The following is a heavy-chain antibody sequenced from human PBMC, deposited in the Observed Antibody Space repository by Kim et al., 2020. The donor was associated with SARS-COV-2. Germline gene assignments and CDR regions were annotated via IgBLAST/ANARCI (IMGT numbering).Heavy chain of an antibody. Sequence: GGSLRLSCAASGFTFSSYGMHWVRQAPGKGLEWVAVISYDETTKFYADSVKDRFTISRDNSKNTLYLQINNLRAEDTGVYYCAKETQVGYSLSSYFDYWG. CDR1: GFTFSSYG. D-gene: IGHD3-16*02. V-gene: IGHV3-30*18. J-gene: IGHJ4*01. CDR3: AKETQVGYSLSSYFDY. CDR2: ISYDETTK.